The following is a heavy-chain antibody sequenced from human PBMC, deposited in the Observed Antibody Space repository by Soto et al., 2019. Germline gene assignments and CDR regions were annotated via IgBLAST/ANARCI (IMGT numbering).Heavy chain of an antibody. CDR2: IIPIFGTA. CDR1: GGTFSSYA. D-gene: IGHD3-3*01. J-gene: IGHJ4*02. CDR3: ARLITIFGVAPRYYFDY. Sequence: GASVKVSCKASGGTFSSYAISWVRQAPGQGLEWMGGIIPIFGTANYAQKFQGRVTITADESTSTAYMELSSLRSEDTAVYYCARLITIFGVAPRYYFDYWGQGTLVTVSS. V-gene: IGHV1-69*13.